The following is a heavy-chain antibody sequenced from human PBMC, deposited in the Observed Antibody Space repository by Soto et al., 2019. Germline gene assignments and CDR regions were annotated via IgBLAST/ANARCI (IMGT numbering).Heavy chain of an antibody. CDR3: AKDKLGTTWFDQ. CDR1: AFTFSSHD. Sequence: GGSLRLSCAASAFTFSSHDMSWVRQAPGKGLEWVAAISGSGGSTYYADSVKGRFTISRDDSKDTLYLQKDSLRAEDTAVYYCAKDKLGTTWFDQWGQGTLVTVSS. J-gene: IGHJ5*02. V-gene: IGHV3-23*01. CDR2: ISGSGGST. D-gene: IGHD1-7*01.